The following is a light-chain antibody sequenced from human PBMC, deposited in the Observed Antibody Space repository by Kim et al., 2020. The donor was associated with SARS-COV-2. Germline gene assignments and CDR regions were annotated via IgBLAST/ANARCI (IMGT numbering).Light chain of an antibody. J-gene: IGLJ1*01. CDR2: GNS. CDR3: QSYDSSLSGYV. CDR1: SSNIGAGYD. Sequence: QSVLTQPPSVSGAPGQRVTISCTGSSSNIGAGYDVHWYQQLPGPAPKLLIYGNSNRPSGVPDRFSGSKSGTSASLASTGLQAEDEADYYCQSYDSSLSGYVFGTGTKVTVL. V-gene: IGLV1-40*01.